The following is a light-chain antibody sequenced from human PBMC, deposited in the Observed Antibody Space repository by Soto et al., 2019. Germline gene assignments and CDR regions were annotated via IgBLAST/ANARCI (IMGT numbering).Light chain of an antibody. J-gene: IGLJ2*01. CDR3: SSYTGVSTTLVV. Sequence: QSALTQPASVSGSPGQSITISCMGTSSDVGRYNYVSWYQQHPGKAPKLIIYAVNNRPSGVSDRFSGFKSGNTASLTISGLQAEDEADYYCSSYTGVSTTLVVFGGGTKLTVL. CDR2: AVN. CDR1: SSDVGRYNY. V-gene: IGLV2-14*01.